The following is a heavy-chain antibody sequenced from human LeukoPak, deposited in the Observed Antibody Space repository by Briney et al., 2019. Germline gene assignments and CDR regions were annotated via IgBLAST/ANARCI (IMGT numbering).Heavy chain of an antibody. CDR3: ARKHSHYRSDYYYYMDV. J-gene: IGHJ6*03. D-gene: IGHD4-11*01. V-gene: IGHV3-11*04. CDR1: GFTFTDTY. Sequence: GGSLRLSCAVSGFTFTDTYMTWLRQAPGKGLESLSYISPSGTDISYADSVKGRFTISRDNAKNSLYLQMNSLRAGDTAVYYCARKHSHYRSDYYYYMDVWGKGTTVTVSS. CDR2: ISPSGTDI.